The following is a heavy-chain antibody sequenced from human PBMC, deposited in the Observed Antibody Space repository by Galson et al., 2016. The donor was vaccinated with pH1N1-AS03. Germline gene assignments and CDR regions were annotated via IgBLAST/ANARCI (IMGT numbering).Heavy chain of an antibody. J-gene: IGHJ4*02. Sequence: SVKVSCKASGYTFTGYYMHWVRQTPGQGFEWMGRINPNNGGTNYAQKFQDRVTMTRDTSINTTYMELSYLRSDDTAVYYCARARFTMIGGLIGDYWGQGALVTVSS. CDR2: INPNNGGT. CDR1: GYTFTGYY. D-gene: IGHD3-10*01. V-gene: IGHV1-2*06. CDR3: ARARFTMIGGLIGDY.